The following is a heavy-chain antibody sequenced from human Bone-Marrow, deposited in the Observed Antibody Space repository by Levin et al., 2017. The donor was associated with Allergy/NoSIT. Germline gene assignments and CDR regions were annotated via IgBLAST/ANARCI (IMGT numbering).Heavy chain of an antibody. Sequence: SQTLSLTCSVSGGSVSSTTNYWNWIRQSTGKGLEWIGYIHYSGTTKYNPSLKNRVTISLDTSKNQFSLKLSSVTAADTAIYYCATPVGQLRVSEWYAFDIWGQGTMVTVSS. D-gene: IGHD3-3*01. J-gene: IGHJ3*02. CDR1: GGSVSSTTNY. CDR3: ATPVGQLRVSEWYAFDI. CDR2: IHYSGTT. V-gene: IGHV4-61*01.